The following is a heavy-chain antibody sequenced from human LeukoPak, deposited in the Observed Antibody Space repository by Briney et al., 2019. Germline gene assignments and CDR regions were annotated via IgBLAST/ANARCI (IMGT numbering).Heavy chain of an antibody. CDR2: IKEDGTVK. J-gene: IGHJ4*02. D-gene: IGHD3-10*01. V-gene: IGHV3-7*01. CDR3: VGEAPGY. CDR1: AFTFSTYW. Sequence: PGGSLRLSCAASAFTFSTYWMSWARKVPEKGLEWVAHIKEDGTVKYYVDSVKGRFTISRDNAKNSVYLQMNDVRVEDTAVYYCVGEAPGYWGQGALATVSS.